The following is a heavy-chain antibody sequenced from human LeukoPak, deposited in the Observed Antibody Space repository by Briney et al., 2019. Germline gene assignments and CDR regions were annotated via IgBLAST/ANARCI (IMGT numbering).Heavy chain of an antibody. V-gene: IGHV4-59*08. J-gene: IGHJ4*02. CDR2: IYYIGRT. Sequence: KSSETLSLTCTVPGGSISSYYWSWIRQPPGKGLEWIGYIYYIGRTNYNPSLKSRVTISVDTSKNQFSLKLSSVTAADTAVYYCARLSTTLGYCTSTSCPRSFDYWGQGTLVTVSS. D-gene: IGHD2-2*01. CDR3: ARLSTTLGYCTSTSCPRSFDY. CDR1: GGSISSYY.